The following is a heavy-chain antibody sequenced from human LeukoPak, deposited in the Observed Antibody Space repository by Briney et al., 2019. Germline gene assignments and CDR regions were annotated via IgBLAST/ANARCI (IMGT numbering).Heavy chain of an antibody. D-gene: IGHD6-6*01. J-gene: IGHJ6*03. V-gene: IGHV4-59*01. CDR1: GGSISSYY. CDR2: IYHSGST. CDR3: ARESSSSAYMDV. Sequence: SETLSLTCTVSGGSISSYYWSWIRQPPGKGLEWIGEIYHSGSTNYNPSLKSRVTISVDTSKNQFSLKLSSVTAADTAVYYCARESSSSAYMDVWGKGTTVTVSS.